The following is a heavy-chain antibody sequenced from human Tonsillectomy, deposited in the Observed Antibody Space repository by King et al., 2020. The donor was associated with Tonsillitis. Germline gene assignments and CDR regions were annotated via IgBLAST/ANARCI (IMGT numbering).Heavy chain of an antibody. CDR3: AREDSSWGWFDP. J-gene: IGHJ5*02. Sequence: QLVQSGAEVKQPGASVKVSCKASGYTFTTYAISWVRQAPVQGLEGMGWNSAYNGYPNYAQKLQGRVTMTTDTTTSTAYMELRGLRSDDTAVYYCAREDSSWGWFDPWGQGTLVTVSS. CDR2: NSAYNGYP. D-gene: IGHD3-22*01. CDR1: GYTFTTYA. V-gene: IGHV1-18*01.